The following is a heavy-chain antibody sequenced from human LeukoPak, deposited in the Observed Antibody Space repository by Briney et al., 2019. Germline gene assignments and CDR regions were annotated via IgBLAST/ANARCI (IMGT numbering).Heavy chain of an antibody. V-gene: IGHV4-34*01. D-gene: IGHD2-2*01. J-gene: IGHJ4*02. Sequence: SETLSLTCVVYGGSFSNDYWSWNRQPPGKGLEWIGEINHRGITNYNPSLTSRVTISVDTSKNQFSLNLTSLTAADTAVYYCARRSISCLDYWGQGTLVPVSS. CDR3: ARRSISCLDY. CDR1: GGSFSNDY. CDR2: INHRGIT.